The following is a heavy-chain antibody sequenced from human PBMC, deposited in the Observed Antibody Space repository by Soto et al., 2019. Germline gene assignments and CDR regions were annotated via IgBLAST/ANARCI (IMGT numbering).Heavy chain of an antibody. V-gene: IGHV3-23*01. D-gene: IGHD3-10*01. CDR2: LTAGGGDT. Sequence: EMQLLESGGGLVQPGGSLRLSCAASGFTFSNYAMSWVRQAPGKGLEWVSTLTAGGGDTYYAESVKGRFTISRDNSKNTLYRHMNSLRAGDTALYYCAKKYSYASGTYPYHFDCWGQGTLVTVSS. CDR1: GFTFSNYA. CDR3: AKKYSYASGTYPYHFDC. J-gene: IGHJ4*02.